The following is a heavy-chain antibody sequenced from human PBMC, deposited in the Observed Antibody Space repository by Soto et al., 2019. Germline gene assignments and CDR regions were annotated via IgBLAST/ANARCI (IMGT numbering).Heavy chain of an antibody. CDR3: GRDQQMERLGP. J-gene: IGHJ5*02. V-gene: IGHV4-59*01. D-gene: IGHD3-3*01. Sequence: SETLSLTCTVSGGSISSYYWSWIRQSPGKGLEWIGYVYYSGTTKYNPSLKSRALISVDTSKNQFSLKLNSVTAADPAVDYCGRDQQMERLGPWGQGTLVTVSS. CDR2: VYYSGTT. CDR1: GGSISSYY.